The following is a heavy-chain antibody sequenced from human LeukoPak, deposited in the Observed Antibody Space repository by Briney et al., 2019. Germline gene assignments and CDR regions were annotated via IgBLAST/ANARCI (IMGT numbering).Heavy chain of an antibody. Sequence: PAETVPLICTVAGGSISSYYWSWIRQPPGKGLEWIGYIYYSGSTNYNPSLKSRVTISVDTSKNQFSLKLSSVTAADTAVYYCARHGYSSGSLGWFDPWGQGTQV. CDR3: ARHGYSSGSLGWFDP. D-gene: IGHD6-19*01. CDR1: GGSISSYY. J-gene: IGHJ5*02. V-gene: IGHV4-59*01. CDR2: IYYSGST.